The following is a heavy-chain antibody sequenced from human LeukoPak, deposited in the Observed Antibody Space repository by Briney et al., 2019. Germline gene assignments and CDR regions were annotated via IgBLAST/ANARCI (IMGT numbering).Heavy chain of an antibody. V-gene: IGHV4-59*01. CDR1: GGSISSYY. D-gene: IGHD4-17*01. Sequence: SETLSLTCTVSGGSISSYYWSWIRQPPGKGLEWIGYIYYSGSTNYNPSLKSRVTISVDTSKNQFSLKLSSVTAADTAVYYCAREYRQDYGDDEPFYYTDVWGKGTTVTVSS. CDR3: AREYRQDYGDDEPFYYTDV. J-gene: IGHJ6*03. CDR2: IYYSGST.